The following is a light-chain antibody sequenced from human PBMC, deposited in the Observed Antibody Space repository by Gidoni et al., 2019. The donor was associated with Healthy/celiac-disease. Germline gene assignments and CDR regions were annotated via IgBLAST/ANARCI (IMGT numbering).Light chain of an antibody. J-gene: IGKJ3*01. CDR3: QQYDNLPIFT. CDR2: DAS. Sequence: IQMPHSQSSLSASVGDRVTITCQASQDISNYLNWYQQKPGKAPKLLIYDASNLETGVPSRFSGSGSGTDFTFTISSLQPEDIATYYCQQYDNLPIFTFGPGTKVDIK. CDR1: QDISNY. V-gene: IGKV1-33*01.